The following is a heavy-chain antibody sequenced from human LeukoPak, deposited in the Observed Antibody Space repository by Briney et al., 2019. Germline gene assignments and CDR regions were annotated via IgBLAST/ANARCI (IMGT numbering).Heavy chain of an antibody. D-gene: IGHD3-10*01. CDR1: GFTVSSNY. V-gene: IGHV3-66*01. CDR3: TRRFGSGFFDY. Sequence: GGSLGLSCAASGFTVSSNYMSWVRQAPGKGLEWVSVIYSDGTTYYADSVKGRFTISRDNSKNTLYLQMSSLRAEDTAVYYCTRRFGSGFFDYWGQGTLVTVSS. CDR2: IYSDGTT. J-gene: IGHJ4*02.